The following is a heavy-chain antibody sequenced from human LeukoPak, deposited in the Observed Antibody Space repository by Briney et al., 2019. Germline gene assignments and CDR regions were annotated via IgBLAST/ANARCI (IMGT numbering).Heavy chain of an antibody. V-gene: IGHV4-61*01. CDR1: GGSISSGSYY. Sequence: PSETLSLTCTVSGGSISSGSYYWSWIRQPPGKGLEWIGYIYYSGSTNYNPSLKSRVTISVDTSKNQFSLKLSSVTAADTAVYYCASVMTTVTTGVYFQHWGQGTLVTVSS. CDR2: IYYSGST. CDR3: ASVMTTVTTGVYFQH. J-gene: IGHJ1*01. D-gene: IGHD4-17*01.